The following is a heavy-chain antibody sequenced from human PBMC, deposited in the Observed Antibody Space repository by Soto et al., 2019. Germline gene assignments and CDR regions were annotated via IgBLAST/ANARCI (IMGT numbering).Heavy chain of an antibody. Sequence: PGGSLRLSCAASGFTFSSYWMSWVRQAPGKGLEWVANIKPDGSEKWYVDSVKGRFTISRDNAKNSLYLQVNSLRAEDTAVYYCARDKRGSSSWDYYYYGMDVWGQGTTVTVSS. V-gene: IGHV3-7*01. CDR2: IKPDGSEK. CDR3: ARDKRGSSSWDYYYYGMDV. CDR1: GFTFSSYW. J-gene: IGHJ6*02. D-gene: IGHD6-6*01.